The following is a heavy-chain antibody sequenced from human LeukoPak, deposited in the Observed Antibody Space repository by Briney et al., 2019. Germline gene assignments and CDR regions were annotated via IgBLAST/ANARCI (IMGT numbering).Heavy chain of an antibody. CDR2: ISGSGGST. D-gene: IGHD3-22*01. CDR1: GFTFSSYG. Sequence: GGSLRLSCAASGFTFSSYGMSWVRQAPGKGLEWVSGISGSGGSTDYADSVKGRFTISRDNFKNTLYLQMNSLRAEDTAVYYCARDYHDSSSGASDIWGPGTMVTVSS. CDR3: ARDYHDSSSGASDI. V-gene: IGHV3-23*01. J-gene: IGHJ3*02.